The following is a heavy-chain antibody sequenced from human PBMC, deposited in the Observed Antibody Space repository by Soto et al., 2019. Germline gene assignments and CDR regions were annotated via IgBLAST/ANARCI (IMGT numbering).Heavy chain of an antibody. D-gene: IGHD3-16*02. V-gene: IGHV3-7*03. CDR1: GFRFRDYW. Sequence: GGSLRLSCAVSGFRFRDYWMSWVRQAPGKGLEWVANIKQDESDKYYVDSVKGRFTISRDNAKNALYLQMNSLRVEDTAVYYCPAYCYTRKCTHFHRHCWGQGTQVTVSS. J-gene: IGHJ4*02. CDR3: PAYCYTRKCTHFHRHC. CDR2: IKQDESDK.